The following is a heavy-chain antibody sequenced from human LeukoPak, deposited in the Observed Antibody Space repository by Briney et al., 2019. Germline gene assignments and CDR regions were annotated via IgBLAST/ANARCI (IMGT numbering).Heavy chain of an antibody. J-gene: IGHJ5*02. CDR3: AKDLKGIAAAGTDWFDP. CDR1: GFTFSSYS. CDR2: IRYDGSNK. V-gene: IGHV3-30*02. D-gene: IGHD6-13*01. Sequence: GGSLRVSCAASGFTFSSYSLHLVRHAPGKGLEWVAFIRYDGSNKYYANSVKGRFTISRDNSMNTLYLQMNSLRAEDTAVYYCAKDLKGIAAAGTDWFDPWGQGTLVTVSS.